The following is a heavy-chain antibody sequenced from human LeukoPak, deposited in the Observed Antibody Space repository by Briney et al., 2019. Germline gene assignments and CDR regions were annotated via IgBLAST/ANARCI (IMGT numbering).Heavy chain of an antibody. CDR2: IYYSGST. CDR3: ARRPDIVVVPAAAEGAFDI. J-gene: IGHJ3*02. D-gene: IGHD2-2*01. V-gene: IGHV4-39*01. Sequence: PSETLSLTCTVSGGSISSSSYYWGWIRQPPGKGLEWIGSIYYSGSTYYNPSLKSRVTISVDTFKNQFSLKLSSVTAADTAVYYCARRPDIVVVPAAAEGAFDIWGQGTMVTVSS. CDR1: GGSISSSSYY.